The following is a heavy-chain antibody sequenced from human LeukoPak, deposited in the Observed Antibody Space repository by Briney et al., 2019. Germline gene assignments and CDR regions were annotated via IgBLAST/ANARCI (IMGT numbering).Heavy chain of an antibody. D-gene: IGHD3-3*01. J-gene: IGHJ4*02. CDR2: IYYSGST. CDR1: GGSISSGGYY. Sequence: SQALSLTCTVSGGSISSGGYYWSWIRQHPGKGLEWIGYIYYSGSTYYNPSLKSRVTISVDTSKNQFSLKLSSVTAADTAVYYCARAGGFFSPFGYWGQGTLVTVSS. CDR3: ARAGGFFSPFGY. V-gene: IGHV4-31*03.